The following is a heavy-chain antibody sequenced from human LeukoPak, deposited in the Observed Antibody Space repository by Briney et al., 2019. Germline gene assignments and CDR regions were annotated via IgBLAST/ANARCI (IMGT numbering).Heavy chain of an antibody. D-gene: IGHD6-13*01. CDR2: MYHSGST. V-gene: IGHV4-4*02. J-gene: IGHJ5*02. CDR1: GGSISSNNW. Sequence: KPSGTLSLTCTVSGGSISSNNWWNWVRQPPGKGLEWIGEMYHSGSTNYNPSLKSRVTMSVDTSKNQFSLKLSSVTAADTAVYYCARELRSSSWYNWFDPWGQGTLVTVSS. CDR3: ARELRSSSWYNWFDP.